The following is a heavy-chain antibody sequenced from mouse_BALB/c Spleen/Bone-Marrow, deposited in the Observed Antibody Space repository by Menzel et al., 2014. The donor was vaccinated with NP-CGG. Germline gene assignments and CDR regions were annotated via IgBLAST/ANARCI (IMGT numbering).Heavy chain of an antibody. CDR1: GFSLTSYG. Sequence: QVTLKECGPGLVAPSQSLSITCTISGFSLTSYGVHWVRQPPGKGLEWLVVIWSDGSTTYNSALKSRLSISKDNSKSQVFLKMNSLQTDDTAMYYCARHSGGNYGYAMDYWGQGTSVTVSS. D-gene: IGHD2-1*01. J-gene: IGHJ4*01. V-gene: IGHV2-6-1*01. CDR3: ARHSGGNYGYAMDY. CDR2: IWSDGST.